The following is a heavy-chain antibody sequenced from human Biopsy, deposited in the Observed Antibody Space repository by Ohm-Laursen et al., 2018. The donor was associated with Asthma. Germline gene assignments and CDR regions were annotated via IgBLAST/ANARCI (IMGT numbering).Heavy chain of an antibody. CDR3: ARDFTIGSGSPFHF. CDR1: GFNFSYYS. CDR2: ISSLSRYK. J-gene: IGHJ4*01. Sequence: SLRLSCSAPGFNFSYYSMIWVRQAPGKGLEWVSSISSLSRYKYYSDSLRGRVTISRDNAKSSLHLQMSSLRAEDTAVYFCARDFTIGSGSPFHFWGPGTLVTVSS. V-gene: IGHV3-21*01. D-gene: IGHD3-10*01.